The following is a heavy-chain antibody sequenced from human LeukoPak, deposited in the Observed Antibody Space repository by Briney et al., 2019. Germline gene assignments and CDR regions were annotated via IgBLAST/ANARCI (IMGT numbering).Heavy chain of an antibody. J-gene: IGHJ4*02. D-gene: IGHD3-16*01. CDR2: ISYDGSNK. Sequence: GGSLRLSCAASGFTFSNYALHWVRQAPGKGLEWVAVISYDGSNKFYADSVRGRFTISRDNSKNTLFLQMNSLRPEDTAVYYCARGPVITFGYWGQGTLVTVPS. V-gene: IGHV3-30*04. CDR3: ARGPVITFGY. CDR1: GFTFSNYA.